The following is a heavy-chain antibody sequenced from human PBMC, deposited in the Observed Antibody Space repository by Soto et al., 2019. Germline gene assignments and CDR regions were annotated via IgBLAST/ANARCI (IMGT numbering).Heavy chain of an antibody. J-gene: IGHJ4*02. D-gene: IGHD2-8*01. Sequence: QLQLQESGPGLVKPSETLSLTCSVSGDSISSNNYYCGWIRQPPGKGLEWIGSIHYTGSTHYNPALKSRVTMSVDTSKSQFSLKLSSVTAADTAVYCCARHPGYAVPTVYATHYFNYWGQGILVTVST. V-gene: IGHV4-39*01. CDR2: IHYTGST. CDR1: GDSISSNNYY. CDR3: ARHPGYAVPTVYATHYFNY.